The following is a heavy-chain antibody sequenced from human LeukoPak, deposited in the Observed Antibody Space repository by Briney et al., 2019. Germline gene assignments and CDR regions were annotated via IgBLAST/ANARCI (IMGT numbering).Heavy chain of an antibody. J-gene: IGHJ1*01. V-gene: IGHV4-39*02. CDR2: IYYSGST. Sequence: SETLSLTCTVSGGSISSSSYYWGWIRQPPGKGLEWIGSIYYSGSTYYNPSLKSRVTISVDTSKNQFSLKLSSVTAADTAVYYCARDPGDVDSSSSSSAEYFQHWGQGTLVTVSS. D-gene: IGHD6-13*01. CDR1: GGSISSSSYY. CDR3: ARDPGDVDSSSSSSAEYFQH.